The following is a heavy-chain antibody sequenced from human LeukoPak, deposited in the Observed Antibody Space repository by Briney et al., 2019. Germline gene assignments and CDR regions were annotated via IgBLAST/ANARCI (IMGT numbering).Heavy chain of an antibody. V-gene: IGHV3-7*01. D-gene: IGHD4-23*01. CDR3: ARALYGGNSNFNY. J-gene: IGHJ4*02. Sequence: GGSLRLSCAASGFTFSTYWMSWVRQAPGKGLEWVANIKEDGSQKYYMDSVKGRFTISRDNAKNSLFLQMNSLRAEDTAVYHCARALYGGNSNFNYWGQGTLVTVSS. CDR2: IKEDGSQK. CDR1: GFTFSTYW.